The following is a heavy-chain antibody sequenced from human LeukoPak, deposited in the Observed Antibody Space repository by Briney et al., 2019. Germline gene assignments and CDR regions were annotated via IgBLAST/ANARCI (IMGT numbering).Heavy chain of an antibody. D-gene: IGHD4-23*01. J-gene: IGHJ6*02. Sequence: SETLSLTCIVSGGSISSYYWSWIRQPPGKGLEWIGCFYNSGSANYNPSLKSRVTISVDTSKNQFSLKLTSVTAADTAVYYCATYGGSSHGMDVWGQGTTVTVSS. CDR2: FYNSGSA. V-gene: IGHV4-59*01. CDR3: ATYGGSSHGMDV. CDR1: GGSISSYY.